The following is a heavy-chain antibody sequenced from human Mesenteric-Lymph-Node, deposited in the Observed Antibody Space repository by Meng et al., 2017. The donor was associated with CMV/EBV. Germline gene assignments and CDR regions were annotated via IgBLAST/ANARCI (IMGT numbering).Heavy chain of an antibody. CDR3: APDVPQPLAQIDY. D-gene: IGHD2-2*01. Sequence: GGSLRLSCAASGFTFSSYWMSWVRQAPGKGLEWVANIKQDGSEKYYVDSVKGRFTISRDNAKNSLYLQMNSLRAEDTAVYYCAPDVPQPLAQIDYWGQGTLVTVSS. J-gene: IGHJ4*02. V-gene: IGHV3-7*01. CDR2: IKQDGSEK. CDR1: GFTFSSYW.